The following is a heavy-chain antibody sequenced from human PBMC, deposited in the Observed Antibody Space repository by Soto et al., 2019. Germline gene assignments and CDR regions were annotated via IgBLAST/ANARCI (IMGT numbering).Heavy chain of an antibody. D-gene: IGHD3-22*01. J-gene: IGHJ4*02. V-gene: IGHV3-48*02. Sequence: SGGSLRLSCVASGFTFSSYSMNWVRQAPGKGLEWVSHISSSTRTIFYADSVKGRFTISRDNAKSSLYLEMNSLRDEDTAVYYCARDPGKSGYACDYWGQGTLVTVSS. CDR1: GFTFSSYS. CDR2: ISSSTRTI. CDR3: ARDPGKSGYACDY.